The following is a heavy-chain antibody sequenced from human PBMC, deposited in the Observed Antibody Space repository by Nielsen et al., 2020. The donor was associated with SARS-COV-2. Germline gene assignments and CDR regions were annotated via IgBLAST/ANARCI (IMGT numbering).Heavy chain of an antibody. J-gene: IGHJ4*02. V-gene: IGHV3-30*02. D-gene: IGHD3-3*01. CDR3: AKDLNYEGY. Sequence: GESLKISCAASGFTFSSSGMHWVRQAPGKGLEWVAFIRYDGSSESYADSVKGRFTISRDNFKNTLYLQMNSLRTEDTALYYCAKDLNYEGYWGQGTLVTVSS. CDR1: GFTFSSSG. CDR2: IRYDGSSE.